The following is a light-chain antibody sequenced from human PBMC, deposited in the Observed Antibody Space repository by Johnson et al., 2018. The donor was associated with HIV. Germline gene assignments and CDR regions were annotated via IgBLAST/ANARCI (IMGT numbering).Light chain of an antibody. Sequence: HSVLTQPPSVSAAPGQKVTISCSGSSSNIGNNYVSWYQQLPGTAPKLLILANNKQPPGIPNRFPASNSAPSAPLAIPELQLGDEADYYCGRWDSSLSAYVFGTGTKVTVL. CDR3: GRWDSSLSAYV. CDR2: ANN. J-gene: IGLJ1*01. V-gene: IGLV1-51*01. CDR1: SSNIGNNY.